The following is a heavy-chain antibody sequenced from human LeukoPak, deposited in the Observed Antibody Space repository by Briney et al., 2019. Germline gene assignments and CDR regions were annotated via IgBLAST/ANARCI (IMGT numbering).Heavy chain of an antibody. V-gene: IGHV1-18*01. CDR1: GYTFTDYD. CDR2: VSPYNGNT. CDR3: ARVLLWFGEFRFDP. J-gene: IGHJ5*02. Sequence: ASVKVSCKTSGYTFTDYDITWVRQAPGQGLEWMGRVSPYNGNTYYSQRFQDRVIITKDTSTGTAYMDLRDLRTDDTAVYYCARVLLWFGEFRFDPWGQGTLVTVSS. D-gene: IGHD3-10*01.